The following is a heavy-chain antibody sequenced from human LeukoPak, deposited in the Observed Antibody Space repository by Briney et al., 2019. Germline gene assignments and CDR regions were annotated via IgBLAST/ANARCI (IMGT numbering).Heavy chain of an antibody. J-gene: IGHJ6*02. Sequence: PGGSLRHSCAASGFTFSSYSMNWVRQAPGKGLEWVSSISSSSSYIYYADSVKGRFTISRDNAKNSLYLQMNSLRAEDTAVYYCARVDQPSSNYGMDVWGQGTTVTVSS. CDR2: ISSSSSYI. D-gene: IGHD2-2*01. CDR1: GFTFSSYS. V-gene: IGHV3-21*01. CDR3: ARVDQPSSNYGMDV.